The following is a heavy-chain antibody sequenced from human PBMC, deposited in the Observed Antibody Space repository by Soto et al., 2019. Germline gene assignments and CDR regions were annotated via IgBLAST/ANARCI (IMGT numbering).Heavy chain of an antibody. CDR2: IIAYFGNA. CDR3: ASELELRTFDI. CDR1: GYTFTSYG. Sequence: SVKVSCKASGYTFTSYGISWVRQAPGQGLEWMGGIIAYFGNANYAQKFQGRVTITADESTSTAYMELSSLRSEDTAVYYCASELELRTFDIWGQGTMVTVSS. D-gene: IGHD1-7*01. V-gene: IGHV1-69*13. J-gene: IGHJ3*02.